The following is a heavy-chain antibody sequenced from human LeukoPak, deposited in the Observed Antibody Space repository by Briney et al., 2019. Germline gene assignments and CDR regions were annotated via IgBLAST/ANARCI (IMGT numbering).Heavy chain of an antibody. V-gene: IGHV1-69*13. J-gene: IGHJ3*02. Sequence: ASVKVSCRASGGTFSSYAISWVRQAPGQGLEWMGGIIPIFGTANYAQKFQGRVTITADESTSTAYMELSSLRSEDTAVYYCARVGAEDAFDIWGQGTMVTVSS. CDR2: IIPIFGTA. D-gene: IGHD1-26*01. CDR1: GGTFSSYA. CDR3: ARVGAEDAFDI.